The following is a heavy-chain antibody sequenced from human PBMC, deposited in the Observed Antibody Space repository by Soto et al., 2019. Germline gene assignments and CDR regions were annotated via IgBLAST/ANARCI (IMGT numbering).Heavy chain of an antibody. CDR1: GYIFINYA. V-gene: IGHV1-3*01. J-gene: IGHJ4*02. CDR3: ARGGIAAAGTSY. D-gene: IGHD6-13*01. Sequence: QVQLVQSGAEVKKPGASVKVSCKASGYIFINYAMYWVRQAPGQRLEWMGWINPANGNTKYSQKFQGRVTITRDTSASTAYMELSSLRSEDTAVYYCARGGIAAAGTSYWGQGTLVTVSP. CDR2: INPANGNT.